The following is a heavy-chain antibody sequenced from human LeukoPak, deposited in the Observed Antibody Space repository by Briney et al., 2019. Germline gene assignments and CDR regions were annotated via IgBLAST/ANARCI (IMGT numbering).Heavy chain of an antibody. Sequence: HPGGSLRLSCAASGFTFSNYNMIWVRQTPGKGLEWISYISSSSSTIYYADSVKGRFTISRDNARNSLYLQMNDLRAEDTAVYYCAREGYTSGHCGCVDYWGQGTLVTVSS. V-gene: IGHV3-48*01. CDR2: ISSSSSTI. J-gene: IGHJ4*02. D-gene: IGHD5-12*01. CDR3: AREGYTSGHCGCVDY. CDR1: GFTFSNYN.